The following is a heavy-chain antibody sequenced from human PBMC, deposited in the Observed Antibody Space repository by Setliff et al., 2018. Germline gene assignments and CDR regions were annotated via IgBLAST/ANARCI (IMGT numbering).Heavy chain of an antibody. CDR2: INPDGSEK. J-gene: IGHJ4*02. CDR3: FGAGTCSY. V-gene: IGHV3-7*01. Sequence: PGGSLRLSCGASGFTYNNWWVSWVRQAPGKGLEWLASINPDGSEKYYVDSVKGRFTISRDNARHSLSLQMNSLRTEDTAVYYCFGAGTCSYWGQGTLVTVSS. CDR1: GFTYNNWW. D-gene: IGHD3-10*01.